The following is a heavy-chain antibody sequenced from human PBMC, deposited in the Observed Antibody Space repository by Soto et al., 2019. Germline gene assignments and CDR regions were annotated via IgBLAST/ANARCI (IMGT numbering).Heavy chain of an antibody. J-gene: IGHJ6*02. CDR3: AKNADFWSWGMDV. CDR1: GGSISSSNL. V-gene: IGHV4-4*02. CDR2: IYHSGST. D-gene: IGHD3-3*01. Sequence: PSETLSLTCTVSGGSISSSNLWNWVRQPPGKGLEWIGDIYHSGSTNYNPSLKSRVTISVDKSKNHFSLKLNSVTAEDTAVYYCAKNADFWSWGMDVWGQGTTVTVSS.